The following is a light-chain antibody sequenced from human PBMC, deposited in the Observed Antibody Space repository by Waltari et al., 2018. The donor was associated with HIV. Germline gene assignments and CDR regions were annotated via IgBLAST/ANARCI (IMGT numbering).Light chain of an antibody. J-gene: IGLJ1*01. CDR1: RPTLGSKT. CDR2: SNN. CDR3: AAWDDSLNGYV. V-gene: IGLV1-44*01. Sequence: QSVLTQPPSASAPPGQRVTISCSGSRPTLGSKTETRYQQHPGTAPKRLLYSNNQRPSGVPDRFSGSKSGTSAALSISGLQSEDEADYYCAAWDDSLNGYVFGTGTKVTVL.